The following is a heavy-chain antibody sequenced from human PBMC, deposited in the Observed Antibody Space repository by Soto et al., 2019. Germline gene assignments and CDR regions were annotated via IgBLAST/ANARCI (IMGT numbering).Heavy chain of an antibody. Sequence: ASVKVSCKASGYTFTSYGISWVRQAPGQGLEWMGWISAYNGNTNYAQKFQGRVTMTTDKSTSTAYMELRSLKSDDTAVYYCTRDNGILTGIDYWGQGTLVTVSS. J-gene: IGHJ4*02. CDR1: GYTFTSYG. D-gene: IGHD3-9*01. CDR2: ISAYNGNT. CDR3: TRDNGILTGIDY. V-gene: IGHV1-18*01.